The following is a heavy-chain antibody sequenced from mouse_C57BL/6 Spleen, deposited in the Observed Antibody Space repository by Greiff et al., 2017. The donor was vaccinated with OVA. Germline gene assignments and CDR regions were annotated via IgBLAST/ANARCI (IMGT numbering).Heavy chain of an antibody. Sequence: VQLQQSGAELVRPGASVKLSCKASGYTFTDYYINWVKQRPGQGLEWIARIYPGSGNTYYNEKFKGKATLTAEKSSSTAYMQLSSLTSEDSAVYFCARGGYYGSSPWLAYWGQGTLVTVSA. J-gene: IGHJ3*01. CDR3: ARGGYYGSSPWLAY. CDR2: IYPGSGNT. CDR1: GYTFTDYY. D-gene: IGHD1-1*01. V-gene: IGHV1-76*01.